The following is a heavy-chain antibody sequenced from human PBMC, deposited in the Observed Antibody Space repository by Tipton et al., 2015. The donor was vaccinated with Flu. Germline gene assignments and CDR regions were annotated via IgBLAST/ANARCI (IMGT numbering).Heavy chain of an antibody. CDR1: GGSISSGSYY. CDR2: IYTSGST. V-gene: IGHV4-61*02. Sequence: TLSLTCTVSGGSISSGSYYWSWIRQPAGKGLEWIGRIYTSGSTNYNPSLKSRVTISVDTSKNQFSLKLSSVTAADTAVYYCAREGFDSSGYRAGDAFDIWGQGT. J-gene: IGHJ3*02. D-gene: IGHD3-22*01. CDR3: AREGFDSSGYRAGDAFDI.